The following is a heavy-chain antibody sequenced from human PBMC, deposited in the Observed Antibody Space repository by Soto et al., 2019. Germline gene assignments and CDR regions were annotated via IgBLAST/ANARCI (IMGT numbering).Heavy chain of an antibody. D-gene: IGHD2-2*01. CDR2: IDPSDSYT. V-gene: IGHV5-10-1*01. Sequence: AGESLKISCKGSGYSFTIYWISWVRQMPGKGLEWMGRIDPSDSYTNYSPSFQGHVTISADKSISTAYLQWSSLKASDTAMYYCAGSSTSSPYGMDVWGQGTTVTVSS. CDR1: GYSFTIYW. CDR3: AGSSTSSPYGMDV. J-gene: IGHJ6*02.